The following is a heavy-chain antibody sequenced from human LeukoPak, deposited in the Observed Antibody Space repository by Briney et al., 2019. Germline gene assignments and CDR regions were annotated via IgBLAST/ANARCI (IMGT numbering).Heavy chain of an antibody. D-gene: IGHD2-15*01. CDR3: TRSLVVGGTRPNDY. J-gene: IGHJ4*02. Sequence: GGSLRLSCAASGFTFSAYWMHWVRQAPGKGLVWLSRINTGGNDITYADSVKGRFTISSDNAKNTLYLQMNSLTVEDTAVYFCTRSLVVGGTRPNDYWGQGTLVTVSS. V-gene: IGHV3-74*01. CDR2: INTGGNDI. CDR1: GFTFSAYW.